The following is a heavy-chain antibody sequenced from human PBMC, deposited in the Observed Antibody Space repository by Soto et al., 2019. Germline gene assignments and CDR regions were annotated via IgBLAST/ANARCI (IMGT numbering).Heavy chain of an antibody. Sequence: YLTCAVYGGDFSGHSWTWIRQSPGKGLEWIGDINHSGRVNYSPSLKRRVTISLDTSKNQFSLTLSAVTAADTAMYYCSTRAYDTDGYYRFDPWGQGTLVTVSS. CDR2: INHSGRV. CDR3: STRAYDTDGYYRFDP. CDR1: GGDFSGHS. V-gene: IGHV4-34*01. D-gene: IGHD3-22*01. J-gene: IGHJ5*01.